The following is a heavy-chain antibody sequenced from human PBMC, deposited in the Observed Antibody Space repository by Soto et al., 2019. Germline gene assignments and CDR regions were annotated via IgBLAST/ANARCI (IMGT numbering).Heavy chain of an antibody. CDR1: GGTFSSYA. CDR3: ARERIAAAGDYYYYGMDV. V-gene: IGHV1-69*06. CDR2: IIPIFGTA. Sequence: AASVKVSCKASGGTFSSYAISWVRQAPGQGLEWMGGIIPIFGTANYAQKFQGRVTITADKSTSTAYMELSSLRSEDTAVYYCARERIAAAGDYYYYGMDVWGQGTTVTVSS. D-gene: IGHD6-13*01. J-gene: IGHJ6*02.